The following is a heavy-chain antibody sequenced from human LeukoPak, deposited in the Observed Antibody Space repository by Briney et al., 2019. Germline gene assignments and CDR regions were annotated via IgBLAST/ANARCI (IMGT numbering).Heavy chain of an antibody. CDR3: ARGLDGSGSSV. J-gene: IGHJ6*02. CDR1: GGSISSGGYS. D-gene: IGHD3-10*01. Sequence: SETLSLTCAVYGGSISSGGYSWSWIRQPPGKGLEWIGYIYHSGSTYYNPSLKSRVTISVDRSKNQFSLKLSSVTAADTAVYYCARGLDGSGSSVWGQGTTVTVSS. CDR2: IYHSGST. V-gene: IGHV4-30-2*01.